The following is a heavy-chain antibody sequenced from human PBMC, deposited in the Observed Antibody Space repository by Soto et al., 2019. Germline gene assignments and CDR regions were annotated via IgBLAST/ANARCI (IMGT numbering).Heavy chain of an antibody. CDR2: INHSGST. D-gene: IGHD2-2*01. CDR1: GVSFSAYY. J-gene: IGHJ3*02. Sequence: QVQLQQWGAGLLKPSETLSLTCAVYGVSFSAYYWSWIRQAPGKGLEWIGEINHSGSTNYNPSLKSRVTISVDTSKSEFSLELSSVTAADTAVYYCARGFQDIVVLPSSFDIWGQGTMVTVSS. V-gene: IGHV4-34*01. CDR3: ARGFQDIVVLPSSFDI.